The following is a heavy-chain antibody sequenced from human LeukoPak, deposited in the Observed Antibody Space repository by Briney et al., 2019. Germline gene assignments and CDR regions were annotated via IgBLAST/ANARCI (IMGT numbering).Heavy chain of an antibody. CDR2: IRYDGSNK. D-gene: IGHD3-10*01. CDR1: XFTFSSYG. J-gene: IGHJ4*02. Sequence: PGGSLRLXXXXXXFTFSSYGMHWVRQAPGKGLEWVAFIRYDGSNKYYADSVKGRFTISRDNSKNTLYLQMNSLRAEDTAVCYCAKDLTYYYGSGKSSWGQGTLVTVSS. V-gene: IGHV3-30*02. CDR3: AKDLTYYYGSGKSS.